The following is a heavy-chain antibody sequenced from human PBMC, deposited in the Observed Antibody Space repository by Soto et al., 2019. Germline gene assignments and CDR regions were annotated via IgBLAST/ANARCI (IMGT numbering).Heavy chain of an antibody. D-gene: IGHD3-9*01. V-gene: IGHV4-59*01. Sequence: SETLSLTCTVSGGSISSYYWSWIRQPPGKGLEWIGYIYYSGSTNYNPSLKSRVTISVDTSKNQFSLKLSSVTAADTAVYYRARGKSVYVILTGSRKKGYYYYYYMDVWGKGTTVTVSS. CDR2: IYYSGST. J-gene: IGHJ6*03. CDR1: GGSISSYY. CDR3: ARGKSVYVILTGSRKKGYYYYYYMDV.